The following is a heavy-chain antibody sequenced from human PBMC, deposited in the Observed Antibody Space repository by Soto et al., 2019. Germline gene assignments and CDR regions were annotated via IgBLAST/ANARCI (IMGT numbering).Heavy chain of an antibody. CDR3: ARDRGPITIFGVAPPGGMDV. J-gene: IGHJ6*02. Sequence: QVQLVESGGGVVQPGRSLRLSCAASGFTFSSYGMHWVRQAPGKGLEWVAVIWYDGSNKYYADSVKGRFTISRDNSKNTLYLQMNSLRAEDTAVYYCARDRGPITIFGVAPPGGMDVWGQGTTVTVSS. D-gene: IGHD3-3*01. CDR2: IWYDGSNK. V-gene: IGHV3-33*01. CDR1: GFTFSSYG.